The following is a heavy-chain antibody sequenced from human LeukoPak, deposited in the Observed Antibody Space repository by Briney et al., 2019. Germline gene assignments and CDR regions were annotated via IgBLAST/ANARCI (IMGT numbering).Heavy chain of an antibody. CDR2: IYYSGST. D-gene: IGHD4-23*01. V-gene: IGHV4-59*01. Sequence: PSETLSLTCTVSGGSISSYYWSWIRQPPGKGLEWIGYIYYSGSTNYNPSLKSRVTISVDTSKNQFSLKLSSATAADTAVYYCARVGLYGGKLDYWGQGTLVTVSS. J-gene: IGHJ4*02. CDR3: ARVGLYGGKLDY. CDR1: GGSISSYY.